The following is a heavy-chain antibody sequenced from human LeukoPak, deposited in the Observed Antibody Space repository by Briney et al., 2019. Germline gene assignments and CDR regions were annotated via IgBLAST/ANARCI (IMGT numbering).Heavy chain of an antibody. V-gene: IGHV5-51*01. J-gene: IGHJ4*02. CDR2: IYPGDSDT. D-gene: IGHD6-13*01. Sequence: GESLKISCKGSGYSFTSYWIGRVRQMPGKGLEWMGIIYPGDSDTRYSPSFQGQVTISADKSISTAYLQWSSLKASDTAMYYCARGHSSSWYYFDYWGQGTLVTVSS. CDR1: GYSFTSYW. CDR3: ARGHSSSWYYFDY.